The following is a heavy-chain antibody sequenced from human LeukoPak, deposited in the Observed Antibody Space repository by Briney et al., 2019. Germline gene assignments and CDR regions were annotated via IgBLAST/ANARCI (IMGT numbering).Heavy chain of an antibody. D-gene: IGHD1-26*01. Sequence: SETLSLICTVSGDSITSYYWTWIRQPPGKGLEWIGYMYHSGTTSNNPSLKSRVTISVDTSKNQFSLKVRSVTAADTAVYYCARGLGWGATISDYWGQGALVTVSS. CDR2: MYHSGTT. V-gene: IGHV4-59*01. J-gene: IGHJ4*02. CDR3: ARGLGWGATISDY. CDR1: GDSITSYY.